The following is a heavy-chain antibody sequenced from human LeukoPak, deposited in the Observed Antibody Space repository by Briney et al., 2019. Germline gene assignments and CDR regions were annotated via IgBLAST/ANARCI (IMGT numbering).Heavy chain of an antibody. CDR2: IKQDRSEK. D-gene: IGHD3-3*01. CDR3: ARFREIPGFGVVTKSTSYFDY. Sequence: PGGSLRLSCAASGFTFTNYWMSWVRQAPGKGLELVANIKQDRSEKYYVDSVKGRFTISRDNAKNSLYLQMNSLRAEDTAVYYCARFREIPGFGVVTKSTSYFDYWGQGTLVTVSS. V-gene: IGHV3-7*01. CDR1: GFTFTNYW. J-gene: IGHJ4*01.